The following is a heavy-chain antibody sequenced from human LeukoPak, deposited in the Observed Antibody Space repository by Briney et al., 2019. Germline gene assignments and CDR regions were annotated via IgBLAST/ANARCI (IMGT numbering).Heavy chain of an antibody. J-gene: IGHJ4*02. V-gene: IGHV3-7*05. CDR3: ATEPLTLPH. D-gene: IGHD1-26*01. Sequence: GGSLRLSCAVSGFTFSSFWLSWVRQAPGKGLEWVAIIDQDGSGKHYVDSVKGRFTISRDNARNSLFLQMNSLRVEDTAVYYCATEPLTLPHWGQGTLVTVSS. CDR1: GFTFSSFW. CDR2: IDQDGSGK.